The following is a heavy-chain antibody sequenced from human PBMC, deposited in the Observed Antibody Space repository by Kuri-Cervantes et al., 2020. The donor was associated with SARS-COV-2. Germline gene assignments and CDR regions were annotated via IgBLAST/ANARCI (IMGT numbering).Heavy chain of an antibody. CDR2: IYHSGST. V-gene: IGHV4-39*07. CDR1: GGSVSSGSYY. J-gene: IGHJ4*02. D-gene: IGHD3-10*01. Sequence: GSLRLSCTVSGGSVSSGSYYWGWIRQPPGKGLEWIGSIYHSGSTYYNPSLKSRVTISVDTSKNQFSLKLSSVTAADTAVYYCARTSYGSALYWGQGTLVTVSS. CDR3: ARTSYGSALY.